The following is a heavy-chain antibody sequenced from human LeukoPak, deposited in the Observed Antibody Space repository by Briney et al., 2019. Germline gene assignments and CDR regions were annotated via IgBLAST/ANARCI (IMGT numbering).Heavy chain of an antibody. Sequence: SETLSLTCTVSGGSISSVDYYWSWIRQPPGKGLEWIGYIYYSGSTYYDPSLKSRVMISVDASKNQFSLKLSSVTAADTAVYYCAGLGIDYDILTGYIPDAFDIWGQGTMVTVTS. J-gene: IGHJ3*02. CDR2: IYYSGST. V-gene: IGHV4-30-4*01. CDR1: GGSISSVDYY. D-gene: IGHD3-9*01. CDR3: AGLGIDYDILTGYIPDAFDI.